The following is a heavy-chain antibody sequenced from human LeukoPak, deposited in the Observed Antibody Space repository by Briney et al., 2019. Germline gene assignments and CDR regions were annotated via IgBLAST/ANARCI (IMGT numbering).Heavy chain of an antibody. CDR1: GFTFSSYA. CDR3: ARDRARMGPDGMDV. CDR2: ISYDGTNK. J-gene: IGHJ6*02. Sequence: QPGRSLRLSCAASGFTFSSYAMHWVRQAPGERLEWVAVISYDGTNKYYADSVKGRFTISRDNSKNTLYLQMSSLRAEDTAVYYCARDRARMGPDGMDVWGQGTTVTVSS. D-gene: IGHD1-14*01. V-gene: IGHV3-30-3*01.